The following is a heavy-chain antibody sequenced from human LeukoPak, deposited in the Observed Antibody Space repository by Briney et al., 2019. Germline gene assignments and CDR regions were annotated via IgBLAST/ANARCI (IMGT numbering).Heavy chain of an antibody. D-gene: IGHD3-22*01. CDR2: IWYDGITK. CDR3: AKGEYYYDSSGYPEY. CDR1: GFTLRNCG. V-gene: IGHV3-33*03. Sequence: GRSLRLSWSASGFTLRNCGMHWVRQAPGKGLEWVAVIWYDGITKYYADSVKGRFTISRDNSKNALYLQMNSLRAEDTAVYYCAKGEYYYDSSGYPEYWGQGTLVTVSS. J-gene: IGHJ4*02.